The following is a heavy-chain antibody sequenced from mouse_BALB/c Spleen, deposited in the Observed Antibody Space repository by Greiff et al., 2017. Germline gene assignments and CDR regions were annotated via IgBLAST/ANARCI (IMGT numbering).Heavy chain of an antibody. J-gene: IGHJ2*01. CDR3: AKSYRYDEGYYFDY. CDR1: GYSFTGYY. Sequence: EVQLQQSGPELVKPGASVKISCKASGYSFTGYYMHWVKQSHVKSLEWIGRINPYNGATSYNQNFKDKASLTVDKSSSTAYMELHSLTSEDSAVYYCAKSYRYDEGYYFDYWGQGTTLTVSS. CDR2: INPYNGAT. D-gene: IGHD2-14*01. V-gene: IGHV1-26*01.